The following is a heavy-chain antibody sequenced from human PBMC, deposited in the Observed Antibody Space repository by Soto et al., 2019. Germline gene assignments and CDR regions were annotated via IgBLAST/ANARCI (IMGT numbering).Heavy chain of an antibody. Sequence: SETLSLTCTVSGGSISSGGYYWSWIRQHPGKGLEWIGYIYYSGSTYYNPSLKSRVTISVDTSKDQFSLKLSSVTAADTAVYYCARDLWGYCGTDCYPLDVWGQGTTVTVSS. CDR3: ARDLWGYCGTDCYPLDV. V-gene: IGHV4-31*03. CDR2: IYYSGST. J-gene: IGHJ6*02. CDR1: GGSISSGGYY. D-gene: IGHD2-21*02.